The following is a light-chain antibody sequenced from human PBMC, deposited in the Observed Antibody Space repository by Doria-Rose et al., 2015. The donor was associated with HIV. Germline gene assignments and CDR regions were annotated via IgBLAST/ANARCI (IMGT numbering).Light chain of an antibody. CDR2: DGS. V-gene: IGKV3-20*01. CDR1: QRLSSTY. J-gene: IGKJ1*01. Sequence: TQSPGTLSLSPGESATLSCRASQRLSSTYLAWYQQQPGQPPSLLIYDGSTRATGIPDRFSASGSGTDFTLTINRLEPEDFALYYCHQYGTSWTFGQGTKVEI. CDR3: HQYGTSWT.